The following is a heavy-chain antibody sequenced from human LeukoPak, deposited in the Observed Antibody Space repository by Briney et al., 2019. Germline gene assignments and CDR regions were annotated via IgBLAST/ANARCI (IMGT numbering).Heavy chain of an antibody. CDR1: GYTFTSYY. J-gene: IGHJ3*02. V-gene: IGHV1-46*01. CDR2: INPSGGST. CDR3: ATLMRDEDAFDI. Sequence: ASVKVSCKASGYTFTSYYMHWVRQAPGQGLEWMGIINPSGGSTSYAQKFQGRVTMTRDTSTSTVYMELSSLRSEDTAVYYCATLMRDEDAFDIWGQGTMVTVSS.